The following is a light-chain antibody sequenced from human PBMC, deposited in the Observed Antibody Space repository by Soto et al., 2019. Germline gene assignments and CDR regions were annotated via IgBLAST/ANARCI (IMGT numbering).Light chain of an antibody. V-gene: IGLV2-14*01. J-gene: IGLJ3*02. CDR3: SSYTSRSTLV. Sequence: QSVLTQPASVSGSPGQSITISCTGTNSDVGGYNYVSWYQQRPGKAPKLIISEVSARPSGVSNRFSGSKSGNTASLTISGLRAEDAADYFCSSYTSRSTLVFGVGTKVTVL. CDR2: EVS. CDR1: NSDVGGYNY.